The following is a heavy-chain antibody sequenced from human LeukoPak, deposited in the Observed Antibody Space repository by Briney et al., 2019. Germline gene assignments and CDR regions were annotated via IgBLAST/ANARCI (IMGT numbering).Heavy chain of an antibody. Sequence: ASVKDSPMASGYTFTDFYIHWVRQAPGHGLEWMGWINPNSGGTNYAQKFQGRVTMTRDTSISTAYFDLSSLRSDDTAVYYCARGYAVVVGGGPPFELWGQGTLVAVSS. D-gene: IGHD4-23*01. CDR1: GYTFTDFY. V-gene: IGHV1-2*02. CDR3: ARGYAVVVGGGPPFEL. CDR2: INPNSGGT. J-gene: IGHJ1*01.